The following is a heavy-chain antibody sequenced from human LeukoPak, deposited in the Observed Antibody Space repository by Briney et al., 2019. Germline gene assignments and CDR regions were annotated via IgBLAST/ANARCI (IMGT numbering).Heavy chain of an antibody. D-gene: IGHD6-19*01. CDR3: ASWISSGWYLFDY. V-gene: IGHV3-74*01. CDR1: GFTFSSYW. Sequence: PGGSLRLSCAASGFTFSSYWMHWARQAPGKGLVWVSRINSDGSSTSYADSVKGRFTISRDNAKNTLYLQMNSLRAEDTAVYYCASWISSGWYLFDYWGQGTLVTVSS. CDR2: INSDGSST. J-gene: IGHJ4*02.